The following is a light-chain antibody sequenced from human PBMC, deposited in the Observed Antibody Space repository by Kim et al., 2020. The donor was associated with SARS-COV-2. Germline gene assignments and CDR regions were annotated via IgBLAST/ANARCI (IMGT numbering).Light chain of an antibody. V-gene: IGKV1-27*01. CDR1: QGIRNY. CDR2: AAS. CDR3: QKFNGAPYT. J-gene: IGKJ2*01. Sequence: DIQMTQSPSSLSASVGDRVTITCRASQGIRNYLAWYQQKPGKVPKLLIYAASTLQSGVPSRFSGSGSGTHFTLTISSLQPEDVATYYCQKFNGAPYTFGQGTKLEI.